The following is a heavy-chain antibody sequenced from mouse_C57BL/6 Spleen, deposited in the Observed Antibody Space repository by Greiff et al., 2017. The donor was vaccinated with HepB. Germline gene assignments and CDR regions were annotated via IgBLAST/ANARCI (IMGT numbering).Heavy chain of an antibody. V-gene: IGHV1-72*01. CDR3: ARGTTAVAFYWYFDV. J-gene: IGHJ1*03. D-gene: IGHD1-1*01. CDR2: IDPNSGGT. CDR1: GYTFTSYW. Sequence: QVQLQQPGAELVKPGASVKLSCKASGYTFTSYWMHWVKQRPGRGLEWIGRIDPNSGGTKYNEKFKSKATLTVDKPSSTAYMQLSSLTSEDSAVYYCARGTTAVAFYWYFDVWGTGTTVTVSS.